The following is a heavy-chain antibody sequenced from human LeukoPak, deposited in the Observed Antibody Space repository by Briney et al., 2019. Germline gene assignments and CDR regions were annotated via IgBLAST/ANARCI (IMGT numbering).Heavy chain of an antibody. CDR1: GYTFTSYA. J-gene: IGHJ6*03. CDR3: ARDATTGYSSSWYLPSSNYYYMDV. Sequence: ASVKASCKASGYTFTSYAMNWVRQAPGQGLEWMGWINTNTGNPTYAQGFTGRFVFSLDTSVSTAYLQISSLKAEDTAVYYCARDATTGYSSSWYLPSSNYYYMDVWGKGTTVTVSS. CDR2: INTNTGNP. V-gene: IGHV7-4-1*02. D-gene: IGHD6-13*01.